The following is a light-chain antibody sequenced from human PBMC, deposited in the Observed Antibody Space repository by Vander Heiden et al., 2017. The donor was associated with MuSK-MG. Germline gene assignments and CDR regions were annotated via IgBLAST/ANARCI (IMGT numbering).Light chain of an antibody. CDR2: DAS. CDR3: QQRSNWPRFT. CDR1: QSVSSY. Sequence: EIVLTQSPATLSLSPGERATLSCRASQSVSSYLAWYQQKPGQAPRLLIYDASNRATGIPARFSGSGFGTDFTLTISILEPEDFAVYYCQQRSNWPRFTFGHGTKVDIK. V-gene: IGKV3-11*01. J-gene: IGKJ3*01.